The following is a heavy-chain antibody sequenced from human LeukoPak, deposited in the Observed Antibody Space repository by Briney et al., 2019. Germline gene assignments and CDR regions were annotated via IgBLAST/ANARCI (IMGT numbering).Heavy chain of an antibody. CDR1: GGSISTYY. J-gene: IGHJ4*02. V-gene: IGHV4-59*01. D-gene: IGHD1-1*01. Sequence: PSETLSLTCTVSGGSISTYYWSWIRQPPGQGLEWIGYIFYSGTTNYSPSLKSRVTISVDTSKNHFSLKLSSVTAADTAVYYCARIGSYSFDSWGQGALVTVSS. CDR3: ARIGSYSFDS. CDR2: IFYSGTT.